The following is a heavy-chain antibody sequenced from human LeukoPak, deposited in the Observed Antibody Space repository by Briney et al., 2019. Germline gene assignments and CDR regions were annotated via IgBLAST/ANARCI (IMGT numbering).Heavy chain of an antibody. J-gene: IGHJ4*02. D-gene: IGHD6-13*01. CDR1: GFTFSSYE. CDR2: ISSSGSTI. Sequence: GGSLRLSCAASGFTFSSYEMNWVRQAPGKGLEWVSYISSSGSTIYYADSVKGRFTISRDNAKNSLYLQMNSLRAEDTAIYYCARVGYTSTFYWGQGTLVTVSS. V-gene: IGHV3-48*03. CDR3: ARVGYTSTFY.